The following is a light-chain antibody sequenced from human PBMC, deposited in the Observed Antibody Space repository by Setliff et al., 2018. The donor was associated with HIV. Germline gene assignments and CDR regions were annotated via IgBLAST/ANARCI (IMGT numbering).Light chain of an antibody. CDR1: NTNDGKYDF. CDR2: EVI. CDR3: SSYAGKNSFDV. Sequence: QSVLAQPASVSGSPGKSITISCTGNNTNDGKYDFVSWYRHYPGKATELTIYEVIKRPSGVSQRFSGSKSGNAAFLTISGLQPDDEADYYCSSYAGKNSFDVFGTGTKVIVL. J-gene: IGLJ1*01. V-gene: IGLV2-23*02.